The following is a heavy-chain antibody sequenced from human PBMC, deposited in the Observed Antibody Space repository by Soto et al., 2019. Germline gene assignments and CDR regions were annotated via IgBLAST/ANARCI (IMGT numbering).Heavy chain of an antibody. CDR1: GYPVTAYY. V-gene: IGHV1-2*01. CDR3: AEGGGVGVAGSAAFDM. D-gene: IGHD3-3*01. Sequence: QLHLVQSGAVVKKPGASVTVSCSASGYPVTAYYMHWVRQAPGRGLEWMGGINPATGAAKYTQTFQGRVNITRDPATRKGFNELSGLASGDTGGFYWAEGGGVGVAGSAAFDMWGQGTLVTVSS. J-gene: IGHJ3*02. CDR2: INPATGAA.